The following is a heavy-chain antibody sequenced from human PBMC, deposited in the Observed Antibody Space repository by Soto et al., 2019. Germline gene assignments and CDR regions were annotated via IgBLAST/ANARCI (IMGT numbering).Heavy chain of an antibody. Sequence: QVQLVQSGAEVKKPGASVKVSCKASGYTFTSYDINWVRQATGQVLEWMGWMNPNSGNTGYAQRFQGRVTMTRNTSISTAYMELSSLRSEDTAVYYCARERSSGWYVDYWGQGTLVTVSS. CDR1: GYTFTSYD. CDR2: MNPNSGNT. V-gene: IGHV1-8*01. D-gene: IGHD6-19*01. J-gene: IGHJ4*02. CDR3: ARERSSGWYVDY.